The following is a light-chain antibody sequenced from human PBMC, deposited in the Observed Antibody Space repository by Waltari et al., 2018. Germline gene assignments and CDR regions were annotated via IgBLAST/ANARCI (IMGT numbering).Light chain of an antibody. Sequence: EIALTQSPVTLSLSPGDRATLSCRASQSVGRSLSWYQQKPGQPPRLLIYDASTRATGIPARISGSGSGTDFTLTIGSLEPEDFATYYCQQLNSYPITFGQGTRLEIK. J-gene: IGKJ5*01. V-gene: IGKV3-11*01. CDR3: QQLNSYPIT. CDR1: QSVGRS. CDR2: DAS.